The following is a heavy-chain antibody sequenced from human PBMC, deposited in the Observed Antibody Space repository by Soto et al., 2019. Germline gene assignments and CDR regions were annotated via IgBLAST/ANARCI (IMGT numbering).Heavy chain of an antibody. CDR1: GGSISSSSYY. J-gene: IGHJ6*02. D-gene: IGHD2-2*01. CDR3: ARHQVPAAISYYYYGMDV. Sequence: ASETLSLTCTVSGGSISSSSYYWGWIRQPPGKGLEWIGSIYYSGSTYHNPSLKSRVTISVDTSKNQFSLKLSSVTAADTAVYYCARHQVPAAISYYYYGMDVWGQGTTVTVSS. CDR2: IYYSGST. V-gene: IGHV4-39*01.